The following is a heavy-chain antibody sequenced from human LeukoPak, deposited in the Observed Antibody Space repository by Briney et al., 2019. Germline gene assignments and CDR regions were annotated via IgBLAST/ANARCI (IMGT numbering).Heavy chain of an antibody. CDR2: IYWNDDK. D-gene: IGHD3-10*01. Sequence: SGPTLVKPTQTLTLTCTFSGFSLSTNAVGVGWIRQPPGKALEWLALIYWNDDKRYSPSLKTRLTITKDTSNNKVVLTMINMDPVDTATYYCAHRENYYTSGSFDYWGQGTLVTVSS. CDR3: AHRENYYTSGSFDY. CDR1: GFSLSTNAVG. J-gene: IGHJ4*02. V-gene: IGHV2-5*01.